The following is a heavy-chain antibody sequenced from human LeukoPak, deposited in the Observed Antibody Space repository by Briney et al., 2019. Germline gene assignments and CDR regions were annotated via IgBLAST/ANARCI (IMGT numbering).Heavy chain of an antibody. CDR2: ISYDGSNK. D-gene: IGHD2-21*01. CDR3: ARGGAYSTYIDDY. CDR1: GFTFSSYA. J-gene: IGHJ4*02. V-gene: IGHV3-30-3*01. Sequence: PGGSLRLSCAASGFTFSSYAMHWVRQAPGKGLEWVAVISYDGSNKYYADSVKGRFTISRDNSKNTLYLQMNSLRAEDTAVYYCARGGAYSTYIDDYWGQGTLVTVSS.